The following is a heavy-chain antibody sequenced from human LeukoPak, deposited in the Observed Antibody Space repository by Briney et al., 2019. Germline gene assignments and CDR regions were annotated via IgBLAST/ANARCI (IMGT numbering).Heavy chain of an antibody. CDR2: VSDDGAKT. V-gene: IGHV3-23*01. Sequence: GGSLRLSCAASGFTFSNCAMSWVRQPPGKGLEWVSAVSDDGAKTWYADSVKGRSTISRDNSKNTVSLQMTNLRADDTARYYCVKEERGYSYCDYWGQGTLVTVSS. CDR3: VKEERGYSYCDY. J-gene: IGHJ4*02. CDR1: GFTFSNCA. D-gene: IGHD5-18*01.